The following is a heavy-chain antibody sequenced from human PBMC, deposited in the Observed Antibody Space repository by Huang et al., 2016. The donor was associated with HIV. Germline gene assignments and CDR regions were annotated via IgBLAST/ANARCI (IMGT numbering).Heavy chain of an antibody. D-gene: IGHD6-13*01. V-gene: IGHV3-30*02. J-gene: IGHJ2*01. CDR2: MRYDGSNK. Sequence: QVQLVESGGGVVQPGGSLRLSCTASGFSFNDYGMHWVRRAPGRGLEWVAFMRYDGSNKYYADSVKGRFTISRDNSKNTLYLQMSSQRAEDTAVYYCAKGRGLAAAPDWYFDLWGRGTLVTVSS. CDR3: AKGRGLAAAPDWYFDL. CDR1: GFSFNDYG.